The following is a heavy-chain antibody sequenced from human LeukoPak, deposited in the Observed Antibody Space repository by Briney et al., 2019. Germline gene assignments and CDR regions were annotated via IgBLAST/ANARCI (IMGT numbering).Heavy chain of an antibody. Sequence: GGSLRLSCAASGFTFSSYAMSWVRQAPGKGPEWVAVISYDGSNKYYVDSVKGRFTISRDNSKNTLYLQMNSLRAEDTAVYYCARGYSSSSKGVDYWGQGTLVTVSS. CDR1: GFTFSSYA. CDR2: ISYDGSNK. CDR3: ARGYSSSSKGVDY. J-gene: IGHJ4*02. V-gene: IGHV3-30-3*01. D-gene: IGHD6-6*01.